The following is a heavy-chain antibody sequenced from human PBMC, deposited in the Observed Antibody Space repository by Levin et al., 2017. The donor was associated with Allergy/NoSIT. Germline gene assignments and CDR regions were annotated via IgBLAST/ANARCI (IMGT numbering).Heavy chain of an antibody. J-gene: IGHJ4*02. V-gene: IGHV3-7*01. CDR3: ARDSGGVFDY. CDR2: IKQDGSEK. Sequence: GESLKISCAASGFTFSSYWMSWVRQAPGKGLEWVANIKQDGSEKYYVDSVKGRFTISRDNAKNSLYLQMNSLRAEDTAVYYCARDSGGVFDYWGQGTLVTVSS. D-gene: IGHD2-15*01. CDR1: GFTFSSYW.